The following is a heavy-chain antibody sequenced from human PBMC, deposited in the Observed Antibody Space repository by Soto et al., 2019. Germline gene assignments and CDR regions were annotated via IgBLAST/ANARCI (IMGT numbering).Heavy chain of an antibody. Sequence: SETLSLTCTVSGGSISSSSYYWGWIRQPPGKGLEWIGSIYYSGSTYYNPSLKSRVTISVDTSRNQFSLKLSSVTAADTAVYYCASAGLVARAFDIWGQGTMVTVS. V-gene: IGHV4-39*01. CDR3: ASAGLVARAFDI. CDR1: GGSISSSSYY. D-gene: IGHD2-15*01. J-gene: IGHJ3*02. CDR2: IYYSGST.